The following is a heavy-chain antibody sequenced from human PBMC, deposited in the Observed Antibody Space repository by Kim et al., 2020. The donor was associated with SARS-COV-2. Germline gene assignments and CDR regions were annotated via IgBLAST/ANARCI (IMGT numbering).Heavy chain of an antibody. D-gene: IGHD3-10*01. CDR3: ARGSSLNYYGSGSYYNPRGFRLDY. V-gene: IGHV4-34*01. CDR2: INHSGST. CDR1: GGSFSGYY. J-gene: IGHJ4*02. Sequence: SETLSLTCAVYGGSFSGYYWSWIRQPPGKGLEWIGEINHSGSTNYNPSLKSRVTISVDTSKNQFSLKLSSVTAADTAVYYCARGSSLNYYGSGSYYNPRGFRLDYWGQGTLVTVSS.